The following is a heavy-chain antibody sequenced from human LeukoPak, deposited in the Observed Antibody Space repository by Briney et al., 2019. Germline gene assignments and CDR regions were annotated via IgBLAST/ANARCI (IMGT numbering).Heavy chain of an antibody. CDR1: GFTVSSYW. Sequence: GGCLRLSCAAAGFTVSSYWMSWVRQAPGKGLEWVANIKQDGSEKYYVDSVKGRFTISRDNAKNSLYLQMNSLRAEDTAVYYCARLSYYDSSGYYYGLDYWGQGTLVTVSS. D-gene: IGHD3-22*01. CDR2: IKQDGSEK. CDR3: ARLSYYDSSGYYYGLDY. V-gene: IGHV3-7*01. J-gene: IGHJ4*02.